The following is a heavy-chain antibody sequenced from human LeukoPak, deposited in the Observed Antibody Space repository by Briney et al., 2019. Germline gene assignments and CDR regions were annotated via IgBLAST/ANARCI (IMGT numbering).Heavy chain of an antibody. D-gene: IGHD5-12*01. Sequence: SETLSLTCAVSGYSISSGYYWSWIRQPPGKGLEWIGSIYHSGSTYYNPSLKSRVTISVDTSKNQFSLKLSSVTAADTAVYYCAREGSGYDSPYYFDYWGQGTLVTVS. CDR2: IYHSGST. J-gene: IGHJ4*02. CDR3: AREGSGYDSPYYFDY. V-gene: IGHV4-38-2*02. CDR1: GYSISSGYY.